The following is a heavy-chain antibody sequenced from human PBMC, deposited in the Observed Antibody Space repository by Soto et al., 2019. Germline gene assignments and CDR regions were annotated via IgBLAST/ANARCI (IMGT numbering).Heavy chain of an antibody. CDR2: MNPNSGNT. V-gene: IGHV1-8*01. Sequence: ASAKVSCKASGYTFTSYDINWVRQATGQGLEWMGWMNPNSGNTGYAQKFQGRVTMTRNTSISTAYMELSSLRSEDTAVYYCARKSAGLHYYYGMDVWGQGTTVTVSS. CDR1: GYTFTSYD. J-gene: IGHJ6*02. D-gene: IGHD6-13*01. CDR3: ARKSAGLHYYYGMDV.